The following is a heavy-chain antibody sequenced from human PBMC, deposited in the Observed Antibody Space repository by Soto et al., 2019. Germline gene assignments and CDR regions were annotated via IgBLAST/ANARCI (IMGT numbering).Heavy chain of an antibody. D-gene: IGHD6-19*01. CDR2: ISSSSSYI. J-gene: IGHJ4*02. CDR3: ARLYSSGWYYPVDFDY. Sequence: NPVGSLRLSCAASGFTFSSYSMNWVRQAPGKGLEWVSSISSSSSYIYYADSVKGRFTISRDNAKNSLYLQMNSLRAEDTAVYYCARLYSSGWYYPVDFDYWGQGTLVTVSS. V-gene: IGHV3-21*01. CDR1: GFTFSSYS.